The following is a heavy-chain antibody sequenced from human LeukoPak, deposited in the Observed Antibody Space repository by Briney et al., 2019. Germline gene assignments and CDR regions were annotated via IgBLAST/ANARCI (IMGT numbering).Heavy chain of an antibody. Sequence: PSETLSLTCTVSGGSISSSTYYSGWIRRPPGKWLEWIGSIYYSGSTYYNLSLKSRVTVSVDTSKNQFSLKLNSVTAADTAVYYCVRGSTLRHYQYWGQGTLVTVSS. CDR3: VRGSTLRHYQY. J-gene: IGHJ4*02. V-gene: IGHV4-39*01. D-gene: IGHD3-16*01. CDR1: GGSISSSTYY. CDR2: IYYSGST.